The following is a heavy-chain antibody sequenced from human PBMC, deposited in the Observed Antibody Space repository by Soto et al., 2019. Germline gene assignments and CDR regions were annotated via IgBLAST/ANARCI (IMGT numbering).Heavy chain of an antibody. CDR1: GGSLSNYG. CDR3: ARGDATKIVVTTYYGMDV. CDR2: IIPVFGTA. J-gene: IGHJ6*02. D-gene: IGHD4-17*01. V-gene: IGHV1-69*12. Sequence: QVQLVQSGAEVKKPGSSVKVSCKASGGSLSNYGISWVRQAPGQGLEWMGGIIPVFGTANYAQKFQGRVTITADESTSIVYMDVIRLRSEDTAVYYCARGDATKIVVTTYYGMDVWGQGTTVTVSS.